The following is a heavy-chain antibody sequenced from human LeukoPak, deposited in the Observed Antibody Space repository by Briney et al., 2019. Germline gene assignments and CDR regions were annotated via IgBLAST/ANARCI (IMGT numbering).Heavy chain of an antibody. CDR2: ISGYNGNT. J-gene: IGHJ4*02. D-gene: IGHD1-26*01. CDR3: ARDLGGSYSSFDS. V-gene: IGHV1-18*01. CDR1: GYTFTSYG. Sequence: ASVTVSCKASGYTFTSYGISWVRQAPGQGLEWMGWISGYNGNTNYAQNLQGRVTMTTDTTTSTAYMELRSLRSDDTAVYYCARDLGGSYSSFDSWGQGTLVTVSS.